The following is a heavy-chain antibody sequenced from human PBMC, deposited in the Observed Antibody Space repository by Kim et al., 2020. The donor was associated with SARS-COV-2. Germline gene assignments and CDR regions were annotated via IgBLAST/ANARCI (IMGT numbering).Heavy chain of an antibody. V-gene: IGHV3-21*01. CDR2: ISSSSSYI. CDR3: ARAYSSGWAYFDY. J-gene: IGHJ4*02. CDR1: GFTFSSYS. D-gene: IGHD6-19*01. Sequence: GGSLRLSCAASGFTFSSYSMNWVRQAPGKGLEWVSSISSSSSYIYYADSVKGRFPISRDNAKNSLYLQMNSLSAEDTAVYYCARAYSSGWAYFDYWGQGTLVTVSS.